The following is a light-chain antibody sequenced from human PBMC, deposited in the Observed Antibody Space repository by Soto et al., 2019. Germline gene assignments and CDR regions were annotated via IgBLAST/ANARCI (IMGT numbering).Light chain of an antibody. CDR3: QQRSNWPREIT. V-gene: IGKV3-15*01. CDR1: QHISTN. CDR2: YAS. J-gene: IGKJ5*01. Sequence: EIAVTQSPATLSLSPGMRATLSCRASQHISTNLAWYQQKPGQAPRLLIYYASTRATGIPDRFSGSGSGTEFTLTISSLQSEDFAVYYCQQRSNWPREITFGQGTRLEMK.